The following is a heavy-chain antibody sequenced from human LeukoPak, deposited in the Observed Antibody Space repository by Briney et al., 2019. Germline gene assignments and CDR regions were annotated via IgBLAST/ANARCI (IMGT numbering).Heavy chain of an antibody. V-gene: IGHV4-61*01. Sequence: MPSETLSLTCTVSGGSVSSGSDYWSWIRQPPGKGLEWIGYIYYSGITNYNPSLKSRVTISVDTSKNQFSLKLSSVTAADTAVYYCARYCSSTSCYRIDAFDIWGQGTMVTVSS. J-gene: IGHJ3*02. CDR3: ARYCSSTSCYRIDAFDI. CDR2: IYYSGIT. D-gene: IGHD2-2*01. CDR1: GGSVSSGSDY.